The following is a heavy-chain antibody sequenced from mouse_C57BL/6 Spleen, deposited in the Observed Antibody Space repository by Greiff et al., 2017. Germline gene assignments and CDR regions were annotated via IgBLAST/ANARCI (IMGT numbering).Heavy chain of an antibody. CDR3: AREGAPYYSNYSYAMDY. CDR2: ISDGGSYT. V-gene: IGHV5-4*01. D-gene: IGHD2-5*01. CDR1: GFTFSSYA. J-gene: IGHJ4*01. Sequence: EVKLVESGGGLVKPGGSLKLSCAASGFTFSSYAMSWVRQTPEKRLEWVATISDGGSYTYYPDNVKGRFTISRDNAKNNLYLQMSHLKSEDTAMYYCAREGAPYYSNYSYAMDYGGQGTSVTVSS.